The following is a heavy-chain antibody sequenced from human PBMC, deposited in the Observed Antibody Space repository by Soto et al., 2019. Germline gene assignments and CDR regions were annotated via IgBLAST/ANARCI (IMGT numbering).Heavy chain of an antibody. V-gene: IGHV3-48*01. D-gene: IGHD1-26*01. CDR2: ISSPSTTK. J-gene: IGHJ4*02. CDR3: AVLGSKTDYFDY. Sequence: EVQLVEFGGDLIHPGRSLRLSCAASGFTFSSHGMNWVRQAPGKGLEWVSYISSPSTTKYYADSVKGRFTISRDNAKNSLYLQMNSLRVDDTAVYYCAVLGSKTDYFDYWGQGTLVTVSS. CDR1: GFTFSSHG.